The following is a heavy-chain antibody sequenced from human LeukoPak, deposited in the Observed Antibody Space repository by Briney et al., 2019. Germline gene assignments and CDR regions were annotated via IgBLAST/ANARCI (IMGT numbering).Heavy chain of an antibody. CDR1: QFTFSRFA. CDR2: ISGSGTAT. Sequence: GGSLRLSCEASQFTFSRFAMSWIRQAPGTGLEWVSTISGSGTATYYADSVKGRFTTSRDNSKDTLYLQMDKLRADDTAVYYCAKHLGSHSFLYYYMDVWGTGTSVIVSS. CDR3: AKHLGSHSFLYYYMDV. D-gene: IGHD2-21*01. J-gene: IGHJ6*03. V-gene: IGHV3-23*01.